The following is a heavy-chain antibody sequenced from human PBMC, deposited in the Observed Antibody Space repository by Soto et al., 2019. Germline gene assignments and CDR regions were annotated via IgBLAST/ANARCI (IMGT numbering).Heavy chain of an antibody. CDR3: AREGQQLDL. D-gene: IGHD6-13*01. V-gene: IGHV3-30-3*01. CDR2: ISYDGSNK. CDR1: GFTFSSYA. J-gene: IGHJ5*02. Sequence: QVQLVESGGGVVQPGRSLRLSCAASGFTFSSYAMHWVRQAPGKGLEWVAVISYDGSNKYYADSVKGRFTISRDNSKNTLYLQMNSLRAEDTAVYYCAREGQQLDLWGQGTLVTVSS.